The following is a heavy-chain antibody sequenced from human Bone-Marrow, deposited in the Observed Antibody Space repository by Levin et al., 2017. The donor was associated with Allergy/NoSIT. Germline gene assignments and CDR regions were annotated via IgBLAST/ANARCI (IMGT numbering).Heavy chain of an antibody. CDR1: GFTFSGYV. D-gene: IGHD4-17*01. CDR2: ISDDGVSE. CDR3: ARDLQYGDYDGDYYYYCGLDV. V-gene: IGHV3-30-3*01. Sequence: GESLKISCAASGFTFSGYVMHWVRQAPGKGLEWVALISDDGVSEYYADSVKGRFTISRDNSKNTMYLQMTSLRAEDTAVYYCARDLQYGDYDGDYYYYCGLDVWGQGTTVTVSS. J-gene: IGHJ6*02.